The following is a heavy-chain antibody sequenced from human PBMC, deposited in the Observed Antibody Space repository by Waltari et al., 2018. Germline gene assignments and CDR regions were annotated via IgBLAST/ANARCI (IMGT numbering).Heavy chain of an antibody. Sequence: EVQLVESGGGLVQPGGSLRLSCAASGFTFSSYSMNWVRQAPGKGLEWVSYISSSSSTRYYADSVKGRFTISRDNAKNSLYLQMNSLRAEDTAVYYCAKFVAPRPLGGGARIFDYWGQGTLVTVSS. CDR3: AKFVAPRPLGGGARIFDY. D-gene: IGHD3-16*01. CDR2: ISSSSSTR. CDR1: GFTFSSYS. V-gene: IGHV3-48*01. J-gene: IGHJ4*02.